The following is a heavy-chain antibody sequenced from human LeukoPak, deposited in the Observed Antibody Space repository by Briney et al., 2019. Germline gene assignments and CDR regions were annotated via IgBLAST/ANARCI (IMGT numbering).Heavy chain of an antibody. V-gene: IGHV2-5*01. J-gene: IGHJ4*02. CDR2: IYWNDDT. Sequence: SGPTLVKPKQTLTLTCTFSGFSVSTSGVGVGWIRQPPGMALEWLALIYWNDDTHYNPSLKNRLTTTKDTTKHQVVLTMTNMDPVDTATYYCAHRVPGGTYRLDYWGKGALVTVSS. D-gene: IGHD1-26*01. CDR1: GFSVSTSGVG. CDR3: AHRVPGGTYRLDY.